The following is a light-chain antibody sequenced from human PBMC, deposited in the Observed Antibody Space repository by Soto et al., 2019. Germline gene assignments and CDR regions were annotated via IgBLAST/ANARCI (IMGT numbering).Light chain of an antibody. Sequence: EKVMTQSPATLSVSPGERATLSCRASQNVNSNLVWYQQKPGQAPRLHIYGASTRATGIPARFSGSASGTEFTLTISSLQSEDFAVYYCQQCDDWPLTFGGGTKVEIK. CDR1: QNVNSN. V-gene: IGKV3-15*01. J-gene: IGKJ4*01. CDR2: GAS. CDR3: QQCDDWPLT.